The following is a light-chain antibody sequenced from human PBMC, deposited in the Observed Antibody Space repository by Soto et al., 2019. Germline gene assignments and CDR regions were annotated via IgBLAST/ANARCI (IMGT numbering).Light chain of an antibody. J-gene: IGKJ4*01. Sequence: IQLTQSPSSLSASVGDRVTITCRASQGISSYLAWYQQKPGKAPKLLIYAASTLQSGVPSRFSGSGSGTDFTISISSLQPEDFATYYCQQLNSYPFTFGGGTKVDIK. V-gene: IGKV1-9*01. CDR1: QGISSY. CDR2: AAS. CDR3: QQLNSYPFT.